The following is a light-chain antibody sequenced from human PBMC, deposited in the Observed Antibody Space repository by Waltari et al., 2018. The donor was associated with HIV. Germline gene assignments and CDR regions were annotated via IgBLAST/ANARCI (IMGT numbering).Light chain of an antibody. CDR3: QVWDIISAYVI. CDR1: NVGSKD. J-gene: IGLJ2*01. Sequence: SSVLTQPPSVSVAPGQTVSMTCGGNNVGSKDAHWYQQKAGQAPCLGVDDDSDRPSGIPERFSGSKSGNTATLGSRRVEVGDGADYYCQVWDIISAYVIFGGGTKLTVL. CDR2: DDS. V-gene: IGLV3-21*02.